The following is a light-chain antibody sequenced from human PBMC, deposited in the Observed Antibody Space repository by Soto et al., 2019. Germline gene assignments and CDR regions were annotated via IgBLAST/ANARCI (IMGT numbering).Light chain of an antibody. CDR2: GAS. CDR1: HSVSSRY. Sequence: EIVLTQSPGTLSLSPGESATLSCRASHSVSSRYLAWYQQKPGQAPRLLIFGASSRATGIPDRFSGSGSETDFTLTISRLEPVDFAVYYCQQYGSSTLTFGGGTKVDIK. J-gene: IGKJ4*01. CDR3: QQYGSSTLT. V-gene: IGKV3-20*01.